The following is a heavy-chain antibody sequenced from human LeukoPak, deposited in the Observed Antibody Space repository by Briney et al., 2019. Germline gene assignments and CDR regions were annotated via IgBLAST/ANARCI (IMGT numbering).Heavy chain of an antibody. D-gene: IGHD3-10*01. CDR1: GGTFSSYA. CDR2: IIPIFGTA. Sequence: SVKVSCKASGGTFSSYAISWVRQAPGQGLEWMGGIIPIFGTANYAQKFQGRVTITADESTSTAYMELSSLRSEDTAVYYCARADYYGSGSDLGAFDVWGQGTMVTVSS. J-gene: IGHJ3*01. CDR3: ARADYYGSGSDLGAFDV. V-gene: IGHV1-69*13.